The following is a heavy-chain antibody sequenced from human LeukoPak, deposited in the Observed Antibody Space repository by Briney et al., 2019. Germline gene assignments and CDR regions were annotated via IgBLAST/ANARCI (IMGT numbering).Heavy chain of an antibody. Sequence: GGSLRLSCAASGFTFSSYWMHWVRQAPGKGLVWVSRINSDGSSTSYADSVKGRFTISRDNAKNTLYLQMNSLRAEDTAVYYCARMDYYDSSGYDSGFDYWGQGTLVTVSS. CDR1: GFTFSSYW. V-gene: IGHV3-74*01. D-gene: IGHD3-22*01. CDR3: ARMDYYDSSGYDSGFDY. J-gene: IGHJ4*02. CDR2: INSDGSST.